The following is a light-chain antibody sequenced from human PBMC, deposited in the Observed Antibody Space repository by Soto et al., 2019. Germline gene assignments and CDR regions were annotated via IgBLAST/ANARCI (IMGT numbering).Light chain of an antibody. CDR1: HGIINY. CDR2: GAS. J-gene: IGKJ3*01. CDR3: QQLFMYPPT. V-gene: IGKV1-9*01. Sequence: IQLTQSPSSLSASMGDRVTITCRASHGIINYLAWYQQKPGKAPKLLIYGASTLQGGVPSRFSGSGSGTDFTLTVSSLQPEDLATYYCQQLFMYPPTFGPGTKVDIK.